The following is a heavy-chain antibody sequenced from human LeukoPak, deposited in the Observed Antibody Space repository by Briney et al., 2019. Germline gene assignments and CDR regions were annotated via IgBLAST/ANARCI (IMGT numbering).Heavy chain of an antibody. CDR3: ARDDYGPYFDY. Sequence: GRSLRLSCAASGFSFSTYGMHWVRQAPGKGLGWVAVIWYDGSNKYYADSVKGRFTISRDNSKNTLYLQMNSLRVEDTAVYYCARDDYGPYFDYWGQGTLVTVSS. J-gene: IGHJ4*02. V-gene: IGHV3-33*01. D-gene: IGHD4-17*01. CDR1: GFSFSTYG. CDR2: IWYDGSNK.